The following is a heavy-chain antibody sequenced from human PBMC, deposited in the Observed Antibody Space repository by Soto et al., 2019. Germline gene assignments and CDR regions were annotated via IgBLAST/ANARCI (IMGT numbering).Heavy chain of an antibody. CDR1: GFSLTSEGVG. D-gene: IGHD1-1*01. J-gene: IGHJ5*02. V-gene: IGHV2-5*02. Sequence: QITLKESGPSVVKPTQTLTLTCTFSGFSLTSEGVGVGWIRQPPGKTPEWLALIYWDDDTRYSPSLKSRLTITKDTSKNQVVLIMTNMDPVDTGTYFCAHSSLHDKKWFDPWGQGALVIVTS. CDR2: IYWDDDT. CDR3: AHSSLHDKKWFDP.